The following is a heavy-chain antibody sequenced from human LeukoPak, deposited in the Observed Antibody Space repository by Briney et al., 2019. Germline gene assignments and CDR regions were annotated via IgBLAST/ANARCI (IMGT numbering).Heavy chain of an antibody. CDR1: GYTFIGHF. V-gene: IGHV1-2*02. J-gene: IGHJ6*03. Sequence: ASVKVSCMASGYTFIGHFMYWVRQAPGQGREWMGLVNRNSGETKYPQKLQGRVTLTRDTSISTAYMELTRLTSDDTGVYFCARSGIRAYHYYYMDVWGKGTTVTVSS. CDR3: ARSGIRAYHYYYMDV. CDR2: VNRNSGET. D-gene: IGHD3-16*01.